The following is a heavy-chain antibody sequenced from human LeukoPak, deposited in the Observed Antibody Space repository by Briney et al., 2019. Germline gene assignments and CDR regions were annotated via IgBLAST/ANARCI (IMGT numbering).Heavy chain of an antibody. V-gene: IGHV3-21*01. J-gene: IGHJ4*02. CDR2: ISSSSSYI. CDR3: ARDHHYYGSGSYPPN. CDR1: GFTFSSYS. Sequence: GGSLRLSCAASGFTFSSYSMNWVRQAPGKGLEWVSSISSSSSYIYYADSVKGRFTISRDNAKNSLYLQMDSLRAEDTAVYYCARDHHYYGSGSYPPNWGQGTLVTVSS. D-gene: IGHD3-10*01.